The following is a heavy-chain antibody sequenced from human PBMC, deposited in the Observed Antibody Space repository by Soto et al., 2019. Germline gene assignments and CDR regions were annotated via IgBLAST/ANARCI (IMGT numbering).Heavy chain of an antibody. CDR2: TYYSGST. CDR3: ATEGTVDGLEYGRAFDV. CDR1: GGSISSGDYY. J-gene: IGHJ3*01. V-gene: IGHV4-30-4*01. Sequence: QVQLQESGPGLVKPSQTLSLTCIVSGGSISSGDYYWSWIRQPPGKALEWIGYTYYSGSTSYNPSRKSRFTTSANTSKNQFSLKLTSVTAADTAVYYCATEGTVDGLEYGRAFDVWGQGTMVSVSS. D-gene: IGHD2-21*02.